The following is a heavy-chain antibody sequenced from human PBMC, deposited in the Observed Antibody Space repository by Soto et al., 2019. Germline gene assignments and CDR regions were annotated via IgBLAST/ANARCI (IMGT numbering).Heavy chain of an antibody. CDR2: IVVGSGNT. J-gene: IGHJ6*02. CDR1: GFTFTSSA. V-gene: IGHV1-58*01. CDR3: AADLARGIAAAGFYYYYGMDV. D-gene: IGHD6-13*01. Sequence: SVKVSCKASGFTFTSSAVQWVRQARGQRLEWIGWIVVGSGNTNYAQKFQERVTITRDMSTSTAYMELSSLRSEDTAVYYCAADLARGIAAAGFYYYYGMDVWGQGTTVTVSS.